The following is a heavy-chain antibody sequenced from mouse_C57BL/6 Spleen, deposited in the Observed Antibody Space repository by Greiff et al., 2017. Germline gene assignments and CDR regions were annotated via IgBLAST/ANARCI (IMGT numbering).Heavy chain of an antibody. V-gene: IGHV1-64*01. D-gene: IGHD1-1*01. CDR2: IHPNSGST. CDR3: ARDYYGSSY. CDR1: GYTFTSYW. J-gene: IGHJ2*01. Sequence: LVESGAELVKPGASVKLSCKASGYTFTSYWMHWVKQRPGQGLEWIGMIHPNSGSTNYNEKFKSKATLTVDKSSSTAYMQLSSLTSEDSAVYYCARDYYGSSYWGQGTTLTVSS.